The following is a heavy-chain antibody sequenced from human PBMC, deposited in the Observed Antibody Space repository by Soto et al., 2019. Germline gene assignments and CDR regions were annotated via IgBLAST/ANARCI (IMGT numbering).Heavy chain of an antibody. V-gene: IGHV5-51*01. D-gene: IGHD6-19*01. CDR2: IYPGDSDT. Sequence: GESLNISGEVSGYSFTSYWIGWVRQMPGKGLEWMGFIYPGDSDTRYSPSFQGQVTISADKSISTAYLQWSSLKASDTAMYYCARRDSAWLGDFWGQGTLVTVSS. CDR1: GYSFTSYW. J-gene: IGHJ4*03. CDR3: ARRDSAWLGDF.